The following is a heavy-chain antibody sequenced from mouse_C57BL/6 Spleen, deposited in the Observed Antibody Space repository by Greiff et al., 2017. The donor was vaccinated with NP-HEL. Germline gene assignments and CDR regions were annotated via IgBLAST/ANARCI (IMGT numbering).Heavy chain of an antibody. D-gene: IGHD2-4*01. V-gene: IGHV1-80*01. J-gene: IGHJ2*01. CDR2: IYPGDGDT. CDR1: GYAFSSYW. CDR3: ASGGGLEGYFDY. Sequence: LQQSGASVKISCKASGYAFSSYWMNWVKQRPGKGLEWIGQIYPGDGDTNYNGKFKGKATLTADKSSSTAYMQLSSLTSEDSAVYFCASGGGLEGYFDYWGQGTTLTVSS.